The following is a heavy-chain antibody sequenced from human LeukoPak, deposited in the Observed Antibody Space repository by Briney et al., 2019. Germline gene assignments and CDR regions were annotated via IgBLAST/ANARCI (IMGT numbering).Heavy chain of an antibody. D-gene: IGHD4-17*01. J-gene: IGHJ6*04. V-gene: IGHV3-30*04. CDR2: ISYDGSNK. CDR3: ARELRATVTNYYYYGMDV. CDR1: GFTFSSYA. Sequence: GRSLRLSCAASGFTFSSYAMHWVRQAPGKGLEWVAVISYDGSNKYYADSVKGRFTISRDNFKNTLYLQMNSLRAEDTAVYYCARELRATVTNYYYYGMDVWGKGTTVTVSS.